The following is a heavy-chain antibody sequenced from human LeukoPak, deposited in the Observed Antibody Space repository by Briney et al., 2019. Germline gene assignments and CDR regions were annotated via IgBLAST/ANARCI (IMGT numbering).Heavy chain of an antibody. J-gene: IGHJ6*01. D-gene: IGHD3-10*01. CDR3: AKIHTTYYYGSGSYMDV. Sequence: PGGSLWLSCAASGFTFSSYEMNWVRQAPGKGLEWVSYISSSGSTIYYADSVKGRFTISRDNSKNTLYLQMNSLRAEDTAVYYCAKIHTTYYYGSGSYMDVWGQGTTVAISS. CDR1: GFTFSSYE. V-gene: IGHV3-48*03. CDR2: ISSSGSTI.